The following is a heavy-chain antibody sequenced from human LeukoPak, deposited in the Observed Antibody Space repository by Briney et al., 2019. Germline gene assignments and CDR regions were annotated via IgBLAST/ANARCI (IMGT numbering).Heavy chain of an antibody. J-gene: IGHJ4*02. Sequence: GGSLTLSCAASGFTVSSNYMSWVRQAPGKGLQWVSVIYSGGRTYYTDSVKGRFTISRDNSKNTLYLQMNSLRAEDTAVYYCAKEGPYDILTGYSFDYWGQGTLVTVSS. CDR3: AKEGPYDILTGYSFDY. CDR2: IYSGGRT. CDR1: GFTVSSNY. D-gene: IGHD3-9*01. V-gene: IGHV3-66*01.